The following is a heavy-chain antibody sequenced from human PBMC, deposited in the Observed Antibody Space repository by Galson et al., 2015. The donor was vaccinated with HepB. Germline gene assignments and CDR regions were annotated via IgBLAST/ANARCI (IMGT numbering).Heavy chain of an antibody. Sequence: SLRLSCAASGFHFNSYSMNWVRQASGKGLEWVASITSSSNYRYYGESLKGRISISRDNANNSLYLQMNSLRVDDSAIYYCARSGDYCSGGACFGFWGQGTLITV. D-gene: IGHD2-15*01. CDR2: ITSSSNYR. CDR3: ARSGDYCSGGACFGF. J-gene: IGHJ4*02. CDR1: GFHFNSYS. V-gene: IGHV3-21*04.